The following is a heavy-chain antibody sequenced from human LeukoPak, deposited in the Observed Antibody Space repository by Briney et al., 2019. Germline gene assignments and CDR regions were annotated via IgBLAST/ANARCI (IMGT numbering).Heavy chain of an antibody. CDR2: ISSSGSTI. J-gene: IGHJ5*02. Sequence: GGSLRLSCAASGFTFSSYEMNWVRQAPGKGLEWVSYISSSGSTIYYADSVKGRFTISRDNAKNPLYLQMNSLRAEDTAVYYCARGLAMVRGVIPNWFDPWGQGTLVTVSS. D-gene: IGHD3-10*01. CDR3: ARGLAMVRGVIPNWFDP. CDR1: GFTFSSYE. V-gene: IGHV3-48*03.